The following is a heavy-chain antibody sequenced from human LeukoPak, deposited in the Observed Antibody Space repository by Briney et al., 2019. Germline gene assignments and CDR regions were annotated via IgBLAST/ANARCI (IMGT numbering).Heavy chain of an antibody. V-gene: IGHV4-59*03. J-gene: IGHJ4*02. D-gene: IGHD3-22*01. Sequence: SETLSLTCTVSGGSINSYYCNWIRQPPGKGLEWIGYIFYSGSTNYNPSPKSRVTLSLDTSKNQFSLKLSSVTAADTAVYYCACGDFYYDASAYYYHYFDFWGQGTLVTVSS. CDR3: ACGDFYYDASAYYYHYFDF. CDR2: IFYSGST. CDR1: GGSINSYY.